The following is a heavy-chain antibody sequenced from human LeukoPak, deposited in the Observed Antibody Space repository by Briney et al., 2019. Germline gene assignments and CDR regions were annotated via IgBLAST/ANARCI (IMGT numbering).Heavy chain of an antibody. V-gene: IGHV4-59*08. J-gene: IGHJ4*02. Sequence: SETLSLTCTVSGGSISSYYWSWIRQPPGKGLEWIGYIYYSGSTNYNPSLKSRVTISVDTSKNQFSLKLTSATAADTAVYYCARVLGPTYYYDSSGYSFDYWGQGTLVTVSS. CDR2: IYYSGST. CDR1: GGSISSYY. D-gene: IGHD3-22*01. CDR3: ARVLGPTYYYDSSGYSFDY.